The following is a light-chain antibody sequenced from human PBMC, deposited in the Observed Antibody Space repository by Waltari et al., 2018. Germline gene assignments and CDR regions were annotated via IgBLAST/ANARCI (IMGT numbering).Light chain of an antibody. J-gene: IGLJ2*01. V-gene: IGLV3-19*01. CDR1: SLRSYY. CDR3: NSRDSSGNRLGVV. Sequence: SSELTQDPAVSVAFGQTVRITCQVDSLRSYYPIWYQQKPGHAPVLVIDGQNNRPEGIPDRFSGSSSVKTASLTITGAQAEDEADYYCNSRDSSGNRLGVVVGGGTKMTVI. CDR2: GQN.